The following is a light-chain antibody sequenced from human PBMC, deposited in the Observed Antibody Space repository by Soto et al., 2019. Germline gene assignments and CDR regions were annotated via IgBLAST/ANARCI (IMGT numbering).Light chain of an antibody. V-gene: IGKV4-1*01. CDR1: QSVLYSSNNKNY. CDR3: QQYYGTPPRT. CDR2: WAS. Sequence: DIVMTQSPDSLAVSLGERATINCKSSQSVLYSSNNKNYLAWYQQKPGQPPKLLIYWASTRESGVPDRFSGSGSWTDFTLTISSLQAEDVAVYYCQQYYGTPPRTFGQGTKVEIK. J-gene: IGKJ1*01.